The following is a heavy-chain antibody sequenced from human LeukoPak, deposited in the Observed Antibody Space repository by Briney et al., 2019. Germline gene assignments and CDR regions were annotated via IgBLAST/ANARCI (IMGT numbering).Heavy chain of an antibody. CDR1: GYTLTELS. Sequence: EASVKVSSKVSGYTLTELSMHWVRQAPGKGLEWMGGFDPEDGETIYAQKFQGRVTMTEDTSTDTAYMELSSLRSEDTAVYYCATRAVAAAGADYWGQGTLVTVSS. D-gene: IGHD6-13*01. CDR2: FDPEDGET. CDR3: ATRAVAAAGADY. V-gene: IGHV1-24*01. J-gene: IGHJ4*02.